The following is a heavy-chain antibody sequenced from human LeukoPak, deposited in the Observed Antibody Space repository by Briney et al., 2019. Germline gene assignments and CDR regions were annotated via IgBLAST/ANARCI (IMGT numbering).Heavy chain of an antibody. D-gene: IGHD3-10*01. J-gene: IGHJ5*02. V-gene: IGHV1-69*06. CDR1: GGTFSSYA. CDR2: IIPIFGTA. Sequence: SVKVSCKASGGTFSSYAISWVRQAPGQGLEWMGGIIPIFGTANYAQKFQGRVTMTEDTSTDTAYMELSSLRSEDTAVYYCATGVDTMVRGGEYWFDPWGQGTLVTVSS. CDR3: ATGVDTMVRGGEYWFDP.